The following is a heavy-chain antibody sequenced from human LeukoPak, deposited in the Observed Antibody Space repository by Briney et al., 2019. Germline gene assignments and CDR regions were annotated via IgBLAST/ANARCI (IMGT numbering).Heavy chain of an antibody. D-gene: IGHD6-19*01. V-gene: IGHV3-30*03. CDR2: ISDDGSKT. Sequence: GGSLRLSCEGFGFTFSYYGIHWVRQAPGKALEWVAFISDDGSKTYYADSVKGRFSISRDNPKSTLSLQMNSLRAEDTAVYYCARDTTDPVAPLLYHMDVWGKGTPVTVSS. CDR1: GFTFSYYG. J-gene: IGHJ6*03. CDR3: ARDTTDPVAPLLYHMDV.